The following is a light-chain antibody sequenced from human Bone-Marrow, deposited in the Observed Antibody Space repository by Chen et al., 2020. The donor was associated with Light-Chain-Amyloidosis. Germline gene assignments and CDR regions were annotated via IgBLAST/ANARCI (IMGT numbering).Light chain of an antibody. Sequence: QSALTQPASVSGSPGQSITISCTGTSSDVGGDNHVSWYQPHPDKAPKLMIYEVTNRPSWVPDRLSGSKSDNTASLTISGRQTEDEADYFCSSYTITNTLVFGSGTRVTVL. V-gene: IGLV2-14*01. CDR2: EVT. CDR3: SSYTITNTLV. J-gene: IGLJ1*01. CDR1: SSDVGGDNH.